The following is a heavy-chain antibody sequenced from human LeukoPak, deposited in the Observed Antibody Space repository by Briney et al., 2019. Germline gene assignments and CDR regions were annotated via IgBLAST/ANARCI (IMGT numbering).Heavy chain of an antibody. CDR1: GLTFSSYA. Sequence: GGSLRLSCAASGLTFSSYAMSWVRQAPGKGLEWVSTIRGSGGGTYYADSVKGRFTISRDNSKNTLYLQMNSLRDEDTALYYCAKAGIGVVGYFDYWGQGTLVTVSS. J-gene: IGHJ4*02. CDR2: IRGSGGGT. CDR3: AKAGIGVVGYFDY. V-gene: IGHV3-23*01. D-gene: IGHD6-19*01.